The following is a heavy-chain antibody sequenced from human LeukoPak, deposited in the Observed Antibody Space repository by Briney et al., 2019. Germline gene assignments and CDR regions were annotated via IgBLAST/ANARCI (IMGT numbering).Heavy chain of an antibody. CDR2: INHSGST. CDR3: ARGNFGSTTVIDY. V-gene: IGHV4-34*01. Sequence: PSETLPLTCAVYGGSFSGYYWSWIRQPPGKGLGWIGEINHSGSTNYNPSLKSRVTISVDTSKNQFSLKLSSVTAADTAVYYCARGNFGSTTVIDYWGQGTLVTVSS. CDR1: GGSFSGYY. D-gene: IGHD6-13*01. J-gene: IGHJ4*02.